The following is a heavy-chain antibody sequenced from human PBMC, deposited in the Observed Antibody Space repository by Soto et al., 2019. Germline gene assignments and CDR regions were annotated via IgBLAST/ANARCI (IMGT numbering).Heavy chain of an antibody. CDR2: VFYTGSP. CDR1: GASINSNVHY. Sequence: SETLSLTCTVSGASINSNVHYWGWVRQSPGKGLEWIASVFYTGSPYHNPSLESRVSISVDTSDNQFSLKVTSVTAADTGIYYCARHPFGGYAFDSWGQGTLVIVSS. CDR3: ARHPFGGYAFDS. J-gene: IGHJ4*02. D-gene: IGHD3-16*01. V-gene: IGHV4-39*01.